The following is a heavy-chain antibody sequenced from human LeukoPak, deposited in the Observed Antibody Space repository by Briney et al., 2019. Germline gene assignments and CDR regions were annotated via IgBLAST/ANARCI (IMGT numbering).Heavy chain of an antibody. J-gene: IGHJ4*02. Sequence: PGGSLRLSCAVSGFTFSNEAMGWDRQLRGGGLEWVSTISPGGGTTYYAESMKGRFTISRDNSKSTLYLEMNSLRVEDTAVYYCTKVRSGSSNWALRVFDYWGQGALVTVSS. V-gene: IGHV3-23*01. D-gene: IGHD4-11*01. CDR3: TKVRSGSSNWALRVFDY. CDR2: ISPGGGTT. CDR1: GFTFSNEA.